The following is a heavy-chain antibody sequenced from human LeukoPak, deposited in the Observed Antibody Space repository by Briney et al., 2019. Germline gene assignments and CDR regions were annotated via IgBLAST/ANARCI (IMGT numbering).Heavy chain of an antibody. J-gene: IGHJ4*02. CDR2: IRYNGNNQ. Sequence: GGSLRLSCAASGFTFNNYGMHWVRQAPGKGLEWVAFIRYNGNNQYYADPVKGRFTISRDNSKNTLYLQMNSLKGDDTAVYYCAKNLIVATINYFDYWGQGILVTVSS. CDR1: GFTFNNYG. D-gene: IGHD5-12*01. CDR3: AKNLIVATINYFDY. V-gene: IGHV3-30*02.